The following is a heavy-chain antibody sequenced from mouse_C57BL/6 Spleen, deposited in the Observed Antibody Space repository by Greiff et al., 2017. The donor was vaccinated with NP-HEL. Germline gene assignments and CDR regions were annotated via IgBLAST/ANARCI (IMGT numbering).Heavy chain of an antibody. Sequence: EVQLQQSGPELVKPGASVKISCKASGYTFTDYYMNWVKQSHGKSLEWIGDINPNNGGTSYNQKFKGKATLTVDTSSSTAYMELRSLTSVDSSVYYCERGGSYDGYVDWGKGTAVTVAT. CDR3: ERGGSYDGYVD. CDR2: INPNNGGT. CDR1: GYTFTDYY. D-gene: IGHD2-3*01. V-gene: IGHV1-26*01. J-gene: IGHJ4*01.